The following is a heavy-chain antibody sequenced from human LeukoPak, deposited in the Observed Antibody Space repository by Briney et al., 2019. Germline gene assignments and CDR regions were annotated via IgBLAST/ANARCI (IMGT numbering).Heavy chain of an antibody. CDR1: GGSISSYY. CDR3: ARREMATILDY. CDR2: ICYSGST. D-gene: IGHD5-24*01. V-gene: IGHV4-59*08. J-gene: IGHJ4*02. Sequence: SETLSLTCTVSGGSISSYYWSWIRQPPGKGLEWIGYICYSGSTNYNPPLKSRVTISVDTSRNQFSLKLSSVTAADTAVYYCARREMATILDYWGQGTLVTVSS.